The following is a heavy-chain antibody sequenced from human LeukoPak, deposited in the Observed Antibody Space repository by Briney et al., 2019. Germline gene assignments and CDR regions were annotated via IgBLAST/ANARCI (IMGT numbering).Heavy chain of an antibody. D-gene: IGHD3-16*01. CDR3: ARTESYDYVWGSYSPGWYYFDY. CDR2: INPNSGGT. J-gene: IGHJ4*02. Sequence: ASVKVSCKASGYTFTGYYMHWVRQAPGQELEWMGWINPNSGGTNYAQKFQGRVTMTRDTSISTAYMELSRLRSDDTAVYYCARTESYDYVWGSYSPGWYYFDYWGQGTLVTVSS. V-gene: IGHV1-2*02. CDR1: GYTFTGYY.